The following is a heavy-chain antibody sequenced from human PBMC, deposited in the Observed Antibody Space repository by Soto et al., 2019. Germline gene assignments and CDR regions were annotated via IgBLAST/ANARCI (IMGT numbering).Heavy chain of an antibody. Sequence: QVQLVESGGGVVQPGRSLRLSCAASGFTFSSYGMHWVRQAPGKGLEWVAVISYDGSNKYYADSVKGRFTISRDNSKNTLSLQMNSLSAEDTAVYYCAKDRRKVVVAAPFDYWGQGTLVTVSS. CDR1: GFTFSSYG. D-gene: IGHD2-15*01. J-gene: IGHJ4*02. CDR2: ISYDGSNK. V-gene: IGHV3-30*18. CDR3: AKDRRKVVVAAPFDY.